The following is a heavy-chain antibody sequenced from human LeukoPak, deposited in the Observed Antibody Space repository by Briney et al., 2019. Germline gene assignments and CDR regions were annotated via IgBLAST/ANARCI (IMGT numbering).Heavy chain of an antibody. J-gene: IGHJ4*02. D-gene: IGHD5-12*01. CDR3: ARGGGATRIDY. CDR2: IYTSRST. V-gene: IGHV4-61*02. CDR1: GDSIRSGTYY. Sequence: SQTLSLTCSVSGDSIRSGTYYWSWIRQPAGKGLEWIGRIYTSRSTSYNPSLKSRVTISVDTSKNQFSLKLTSVTAADTAVYYCARGGGATRIDYWGQGTLVTVSS.